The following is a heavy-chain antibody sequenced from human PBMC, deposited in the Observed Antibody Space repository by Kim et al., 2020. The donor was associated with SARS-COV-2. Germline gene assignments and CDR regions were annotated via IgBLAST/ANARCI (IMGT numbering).Heavy chain of an antibody. V-gene: IGHV4-39*01. D-gene: IGHD2-15*01. Sequence: SETLSLTCTVSGGSISSSSYYWGWIRQPPGKGLEWIGSIYYSGSTYYNPSLKSRVTISVDTSKNQFSLKLSSVTAADTAVYYCASHLRGVVVVAATRWNWFDPWGQGTLVTVSS. J-gene: IGHJ5*02. CDR1: GGSISSSSYY. CDR3: ASHLRGVVVVAATRWNWFDP. CDR2: IYYSGST.